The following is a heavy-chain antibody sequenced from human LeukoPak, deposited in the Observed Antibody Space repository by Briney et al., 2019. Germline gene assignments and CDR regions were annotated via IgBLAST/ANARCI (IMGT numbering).Heavy chain of an antibody. Sequence: QTGGSLRLSCAASGFTVSGNYMSWVRQATGKGLEWVSLISSGGSTYYVDSVKGRFTITRDNSKNTLYLQMNSLRAEDTAVYYCARWTDDTAMGSFDPWGQGTLVTVSS. V-gene: IGHV3-53*01. J-gene: IGHJ5*02. D-gene: IGHD5-18*01. CDR3: ARWTDDTAMGSFDP. CDR2: ISSGGST. CDR1: GFTVSGNY.